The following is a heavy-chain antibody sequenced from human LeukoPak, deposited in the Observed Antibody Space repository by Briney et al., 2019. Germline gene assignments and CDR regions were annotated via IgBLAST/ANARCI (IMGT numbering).Heavy chain of an antibody. J-gene: IGHJ4*02. D-gene: IGHD1-26*01. V-gene: IGHV1-2*02. CDR3: VREPSGSSPFDY. CDR1: RYTFTGYY. Sequence: GASLKVSCKASRYTFTGYYIHWVRQAPGQRLECMGWISPQSGDTRYAQKFQGRDTMTRGTSINTAYMELSSLRSDDTALYYCVREPSGSSPFDYWGQGTLVTVSS. CDR2: ISPQSGDT.